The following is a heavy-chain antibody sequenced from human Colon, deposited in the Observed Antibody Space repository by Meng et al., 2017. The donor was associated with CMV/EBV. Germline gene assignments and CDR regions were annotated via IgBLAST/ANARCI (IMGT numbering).Heavy chain of an antibody. CDR1: GFVFSSFW. D-gene: IGHD3-10*01. V-gene: IGHV3-7*01. CDR2: IKQPGREK. Sequence: GGSLRLSCAASGFVFSSFWMTWVRQAPGKGLEWVATIKQPGREKFYADSVKGRFTISRDNAKNSLYLQMNSLTAGDTALYYCGKNRVESWGQGTLVTVSS. CDR3: GKNRVES. J-gene: IGHJ4*02.